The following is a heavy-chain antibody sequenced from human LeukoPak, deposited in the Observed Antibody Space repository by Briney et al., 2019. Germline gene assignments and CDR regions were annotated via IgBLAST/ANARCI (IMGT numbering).Heavy chain of an antibody. CDR1: GFTFSNYW. CDR2: INDDGSAT. Sequence: GGSLRLSCAASGFTFSNYWMHWVRQVPGKGLVWVSRINDDGSATFYADSVKGRFTISRDNAKNTLFRQINSLRAEDTAVYYCAREILAPGKTHDYWGQGTLVTVXS. V-gene: IGHV3-74*01. J-gene: IGHJ4*02. CDR3: AREILAPGKTHDY.